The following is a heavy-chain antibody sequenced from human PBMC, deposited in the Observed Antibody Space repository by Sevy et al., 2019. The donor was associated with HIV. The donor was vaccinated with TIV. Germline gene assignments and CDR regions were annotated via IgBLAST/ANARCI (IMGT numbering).Heavy chain of an antibody. CDR1: GFIFSGYS. Sequence: GGSLRLSCSASGFIFSGYSMNWVRQAPGKGLEWVSSISGSGTFIYYADSVKGRFTVSRDNAKNSLYLQMNSLRAEDTAVYYCTTDREYGDFKGGLDYWGQGTLVTVSS. J-gene: IGHJ4*02. CDR2: ISGSGTFI. CDR3: TTDREYGDFKGGLDY. D-gene: IGHD2-21*02. V-gene: IGHV3-21*01.